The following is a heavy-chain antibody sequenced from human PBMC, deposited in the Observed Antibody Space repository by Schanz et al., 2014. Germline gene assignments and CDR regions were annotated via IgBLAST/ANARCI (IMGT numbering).Heavy chain of an antibody. CDR1: GFTFSNYA. Sequence: VQLVESGGGLAQPGGSLRLSCAASGFTFSNYAMNWVRQAPGKGLKWVSGIRGSGGSTYYADSVKGRFTISRDNSKKELYLRMDSLKAEDKAVYFLSKEFCCRWWFGIEVWGPGTTVTVSS. J-gene: IGHJ6*02. CDR3: SKEFCCRWWFGIEV. CDR2: IRGSGGST. D-gene: IGHD2-15*01. V-gene: IGHV3-23*04.